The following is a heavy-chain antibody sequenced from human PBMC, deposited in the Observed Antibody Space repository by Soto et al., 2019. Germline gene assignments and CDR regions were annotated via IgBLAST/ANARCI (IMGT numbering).Heavy chain of an antibody. CDR3: AKDGGLATITMDFDY. CDR2: LSGSGSRT. CDR1: GFTFSNYA. J-gene: IGHJ4*02. Sequence: EVQLLESGGGLVQPGGSLRLSCAASGFTFSNYAMSWVRQAPGKGLEWVSTLSGSGSRTFYADSVKGRFTISRDNSKNTLYVQMDRLRADDTAVYYCAKDGGLATITMDFDYWGQGSLVTVSS. V-gene: IGHV3-23*01. D-gene: IGHD5-12*01.